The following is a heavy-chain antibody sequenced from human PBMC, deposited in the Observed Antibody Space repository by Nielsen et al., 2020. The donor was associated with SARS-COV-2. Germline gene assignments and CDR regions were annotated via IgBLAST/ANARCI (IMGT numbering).Heavy chain of an antibody. D-gene: IGHD3-22*01. V-gene: IGHV1-46*01. CDR3: ARDSSGTYRRVDY. CDR2: INPTNGGT. J-gene: IGHJ4*02. Sequence: ASVKVSCKASGYTFTNHYMHWVRQAPGQGLEWMGLINPTNGGTTYAQKFLGTVTMTRDTYTSTVYMELSSLRFDDTAVYYCARDSSGTYRRVDYWGQGTLVTVSS. CDR1: GYTFTNHY.